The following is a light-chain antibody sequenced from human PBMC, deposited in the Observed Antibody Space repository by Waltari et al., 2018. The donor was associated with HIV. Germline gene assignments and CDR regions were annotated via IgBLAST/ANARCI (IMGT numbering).Light chain of an antibody. V-gene: IGLV3-10*01. CDR1: ALPKEY. CDR2: EDT. Sequence: SYELTHAPSVSVSPGQTARITCSGAALPKEYAYWYQQKSGQAPVLVIYEDTKRPSGIPERFSGSSSGTMATLTISGAQVEDEADYYCYSTNIRGNHRLFGGGTKLTVL. CDR3: YSTNIRGNHRL. J-gene: IGLJ2*01.